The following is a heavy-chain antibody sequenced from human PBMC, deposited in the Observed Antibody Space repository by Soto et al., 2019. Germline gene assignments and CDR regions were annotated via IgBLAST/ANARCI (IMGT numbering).Heavy chain of an antibody. J-gene: IGHJ3*02. CDR1: GYTFTGYY. CDR3: ASTRVRCSSTSCSSGAFDI. CDR2: INPNSGGT. V-gene: IGHV1-2*04. Sequence: ASVKVSCKASGYTFTGYYMHWVRQAPGQGLEWMGWINPNSGGTNYAQKFQGWVTMTRDTSISTAYMELSRLRSDDTAVYYCASTRVRCSSTSCSSGAFDIWGHGTMVTVSS. D-gene: IGHD2-2*01.